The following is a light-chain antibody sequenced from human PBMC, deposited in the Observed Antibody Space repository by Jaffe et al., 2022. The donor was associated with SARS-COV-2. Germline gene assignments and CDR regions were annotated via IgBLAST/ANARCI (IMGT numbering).Light chain of an antibody. J-gene: IGKJ4*01. V-gene: IGKV4-1*01. CDR1: QSILYSSNNKNY. CDR2: WSS. CDR3: QQYYTTPLT. Sequence: DIVMTQSPDSLSVSPGERATINCKSSQSILYSSNNKNYLAWYQQKPGQPPKLLIYWSSTRESGVPYRFSGSGSGTDFTLTISSLQAEDVAVYFCQQYYTTPLTFGGGTKVEIK.